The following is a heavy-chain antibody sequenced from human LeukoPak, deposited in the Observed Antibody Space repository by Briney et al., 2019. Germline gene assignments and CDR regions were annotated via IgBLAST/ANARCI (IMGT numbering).Heavy chain of an antibody. CDR1: GGSISSSSTY. CDR2: IYYSGNT. CDR3: AMHTVIASSWSLDY. Sequence: SETLSLTCSVSGGSISSSSTYSGWIRQPPGKGLEWIGSIYYSGNTYNNPSLKSRVTISVDTSKNQLSLKLTSVTAADTAVYYCAMHTVIASSWSLDYWGQGTMVTVSS. J-gene: IGHJ4*02. V-gene: IGHV4-39*01. D-gene: IGHD6-13*01.